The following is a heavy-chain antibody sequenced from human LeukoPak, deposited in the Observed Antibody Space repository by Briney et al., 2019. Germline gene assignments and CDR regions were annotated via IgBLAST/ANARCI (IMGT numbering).Heavy chain of an antibody. V-gene: IGHV3-21*06. J-gene: IGHJ5*02. D-gene: IGHD2-2*03. CDR3: ARAHSGYCSSTSCYSNWFDP. Sequence: PGGSLRLSCAASGFTFSSYRMNWVRQAPGKGLEWFSSISSSGSYIFYADSVKGRFTISRDNAKNSLYLQMNSLRAEDTAVYYCARAHSGYCSSTSCYSNWFDPWGQGTLVTVSS. CDR2: ISSSGSYI. CDR1: GFTFSSYR.